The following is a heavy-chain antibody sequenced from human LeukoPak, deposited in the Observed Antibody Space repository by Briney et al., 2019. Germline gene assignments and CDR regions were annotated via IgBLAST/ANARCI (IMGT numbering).Heavy chain of an antibody. J-gene: IGHJ4*02. Sequence: PGGSLRLSCAASGFKFSVNWMSWVRQAPGMGLQWVAHIKEDGSKIYYDDSVKGRFTISRDNARNSLYLHMNSLRVEDTALYYCARAFNYAFDSWGQGTLVTVSS. V-gene: IGHV3-7*01. CDR2: IKEDGSKI. CDR1: GFKFSVNW. D-gene: IGHD4-11*01. CDR3: ARAFNYAFDS.